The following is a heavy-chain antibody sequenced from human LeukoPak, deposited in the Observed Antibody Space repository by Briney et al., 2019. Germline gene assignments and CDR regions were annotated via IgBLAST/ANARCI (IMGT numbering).Heavy chain of an antibody. CDR1: GGSISSGGYY. CDR3: AREEGERSRYGRARGAFDI. J-gene: IGHJ3*02. D-gene: IGHD5-12*01. V-gene: IGHV4-30-2*01. Sequence: SQTLSLTCTVSGGSISSGGYYWSWIRQPPGKGLEWIGYIYHSGSTYYNPSLKSRVTISVDRSKNQFSLKLSSVTAADTAVYYCAREEGERSRYGRARGAFDIWGQGTMVTVSS. CDR2: IYHSGST.